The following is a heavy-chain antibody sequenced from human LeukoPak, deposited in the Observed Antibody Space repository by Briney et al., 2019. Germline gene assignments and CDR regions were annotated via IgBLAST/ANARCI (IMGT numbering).Heavy chain of an antibody. J-gene: IGHJ5*02. Sequence: SETLSLTYTVSGGSINNSYWSWIRQPPGKGLEWIGYIYYSGSTNYNPSLKSRVTISVDTSKNQFSLKLSSVTAADTAVYYCARVDYYGSGSNYNNLNWFDPWGQGTLVTVSS. CDR1: GGSINNSY. CDR2: IYYSGST. D-gene: IGHD3-10*01. CDR3: ARVDYYGSGSNYNNLNWFDP. V-gene: IGHV4-59*01.